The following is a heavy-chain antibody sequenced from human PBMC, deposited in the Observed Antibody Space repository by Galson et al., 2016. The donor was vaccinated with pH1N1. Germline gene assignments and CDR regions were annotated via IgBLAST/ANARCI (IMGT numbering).Heavy chain of an antibody. D-gene: IGHD1-26*01. J-gene: IGHJ4*02. CDR3: ARGRRSKWGGSVYFDY. CDR1: GDSITSTGSY. Sequence: SETLSLTCTVSGDSITSTGSYWGWFRQPPGKGLEWIASVYYSGDTYYNPSLKSRVTMSVDTSKRYFSLNLSSVTAADTAGYYCARGRRSKWGGSVYFDYWGQETRVTVSS. CDR2: VYYSGDT. V-gene: IGHV4-39*07.